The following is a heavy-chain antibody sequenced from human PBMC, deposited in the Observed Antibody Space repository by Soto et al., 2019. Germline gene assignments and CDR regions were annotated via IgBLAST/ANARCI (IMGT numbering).Heavy chain of an antibody. CDR2: INHSGST. CDR1: GGSFSGYY. V-gene: IGHV4-34*01. J-gene: IGHJ5*02. Sequence: QVQLQQWGAGLLKPSETLSLTCAVYGGSFSGYYWSWIRQPPGKGLEWIGEINHSGSTNYNPSLKSRVTISVDTSKNQFSLKLSSVTAADTAVYDCARGGRGSSWYGNWFDPWGQGTLVTVSS. CDR3: ARGGRGSSWYGNWFDP. D-gene: IGHD6-13*01.